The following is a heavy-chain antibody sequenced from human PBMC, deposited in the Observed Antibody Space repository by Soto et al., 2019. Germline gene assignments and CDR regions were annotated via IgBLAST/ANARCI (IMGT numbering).Heavy chain of an antibody. V-gene: IGHV4-39*01. CDR3: VRHIRGNSCMDV. D-gene: IGHD2-21*01. CDR1: GGSISSSSYY. CDR2: IYYSGST. J-gene: IGHJ6*02. Sequence: QLQLQESGPGLVKPSETLSLTCTVSGGSISSSSYYWGWIRQPPGKGLECIGSIYYSGSTSYNPSLKSRVTISVDTSKNQFSLKLSSVTAADTAVYYCVRHIRGNSCMDVWGQGTTVTVSS.